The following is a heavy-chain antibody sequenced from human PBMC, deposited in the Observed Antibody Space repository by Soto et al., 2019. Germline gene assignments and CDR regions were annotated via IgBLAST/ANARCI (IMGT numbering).Heavy chain of an antibody. CDR1: GGSISSSSYY. CDR3: ARSYYGSGYYYMDV. J-gene: IGHJ6*03. V-gene: IGHV4-39*01. CDR2: IYYSGST. Sequence: QLQLQESGPGLVKPSETLSLTCTVSGGSISSSSYYWGWIRQPPGKGLEWIGSIYYSGSTYYNPSLKSRVTISVETSKNQFSLKLSSVTAADTAVYYCARSYYGSGYYYMDVWGKGTTVTVSS. D-gene: IGHD3-10*01.